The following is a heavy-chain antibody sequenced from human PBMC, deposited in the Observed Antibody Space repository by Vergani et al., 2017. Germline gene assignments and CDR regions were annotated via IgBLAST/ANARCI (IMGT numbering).Heavy chain of an antibody. CDR2: ISSSGSTI. J-gene: IGHJ2*01. CDR3: AGLGYCSSSSCYRVHWYFDL. V-gene: IGHV3-48*03. Sequence: EVQLVESGGGLVQPGGSLRLSCAASGFTFSSYEMNWVRQAPGKGLEWVSYISSSGSTIYYADSVKGRFTISRDNAKNSLYLQMNSLRAEDTAVYYCAGLGYCSSSSCYRVHWYFDLWGRGTLVTVSS. CDR1: GFTFSSYE. D-gene: IGHD2-2*02.